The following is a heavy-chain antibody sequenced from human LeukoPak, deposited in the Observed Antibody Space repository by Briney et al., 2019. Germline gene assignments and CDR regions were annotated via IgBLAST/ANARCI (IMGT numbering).Heavy chain of an antibody. V-gene: IGHV4-59*01. CDR2: MYYSETA. Sequence: PSETLSLTCTVSGASISSSCWSWVRQPPGKGLEWIGYMYYSETANYNPSLKSRVTISVDTSKNQFSLKLTSVTAADTAVYYCARGADADYRKVYYFDYWGQGSLVTVSS. CDR1: GASISSSC. J-gene: IGHJ4*02. CDR3: ARGADADYRKVYYFDY. D-gene: IGHD4-17*01.